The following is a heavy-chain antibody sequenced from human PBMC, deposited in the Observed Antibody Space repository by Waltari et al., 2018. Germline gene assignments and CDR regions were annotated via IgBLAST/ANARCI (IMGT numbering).Heavy chain of an antibody. CDR1: GFTFSDYF. CDR3: ATWSHYSNSGYRVDH. Sequence: QVQLVESGGGLVKPGGSLRSSCADSGFTFSDYFLTWIRQAPGSGLEWISDIMCSSGETYYADSWKVRFTISRDNARKSLDLQMNSLRAEDTAVYYCATWSHYSNSGYRVDHWGQGTLVTVSS. D-gene: IGHD3-22*01. V-gene: IGHV3-11*06. CDR2: IMCSSGET. J-gene: IGHJ5*02.